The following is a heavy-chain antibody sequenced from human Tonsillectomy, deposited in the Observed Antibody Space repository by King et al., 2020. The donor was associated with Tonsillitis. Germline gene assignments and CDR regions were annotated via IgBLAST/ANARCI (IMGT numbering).Heavy chain of an antibody. CDR3: AKFGASIFDY. J-gene: IGHJ4*02. V-gene: IGHV3-23*04. CDR2: ISGRGDST. CDR1: GFTFNSYA. Sequence: VQLVESGGGLVQPGGSLRLSCAASGFTFNSYAVNWVRQAPGKGLEWVSTISGRGDSTFYADSVKGRFTISRDNSKNTLYLQMNSLRAEDTAIYFCAKFGASIFDYWGQGTLVTVSS. D-gene: IGHD5-12*01.